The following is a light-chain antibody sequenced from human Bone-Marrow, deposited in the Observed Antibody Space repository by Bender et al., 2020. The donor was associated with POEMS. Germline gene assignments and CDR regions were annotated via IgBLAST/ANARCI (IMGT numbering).Light chain of an antibody. CDR2: QDS. V-gene: IGLV3-1*01. CDR1: KLGDKY. CDR3: QAWDSSTALV. J-gene: IGLJ1*01. Sequence: SYNLTQPPSVSVSPGQTASITSSGDKLGDKYACWFQQKPGQSPVLVIYQDSRRPSGIPERFSGSNSGNTATLTISGTQAMDEADYYCQAWDSSTALVFGTGTKVTVL.